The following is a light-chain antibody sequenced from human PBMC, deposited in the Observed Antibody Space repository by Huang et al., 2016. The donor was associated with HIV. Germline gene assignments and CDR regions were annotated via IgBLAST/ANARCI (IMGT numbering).Light chain of an antibody. CDR3: MEALQTPYT. CDR2: LCS. Sequence: DVVMTQSPLSLPVPPGAPASISGRSSQSLRHRNGLNYLDWYLQKPGQSPQLLIHLCSRRASGVPDRCSGGGSGTDFSLNISRVEAEDAGIYYCMEALQTPYTFGQGTKLEIK. CDR1: QSLRHRNGLNY. J-gene: IGKJ2*01. V-gene: IGKV2-28*01.